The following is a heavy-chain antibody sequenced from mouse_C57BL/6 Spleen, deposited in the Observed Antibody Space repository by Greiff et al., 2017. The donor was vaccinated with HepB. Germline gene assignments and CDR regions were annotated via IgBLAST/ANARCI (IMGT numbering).Heavy chain of an antibody. CDR1: GFTLTDYY. V-gene: IGHV7-3*01. CDR2: IRNKANGYTT. D-gene: IGHD2-4*01. CDR3: ARYMRDDYDRVFDY. J-gene: IGHJ2*01. Sequence: EVKLVESGGGLVQPGGSLSLSCAASGFTLTDYYMSWVRQPTGKALEWLGFIRNKANGYTTEYSASVKGRFNISRDNSQSILYLQMNALRAEDSATYYCARYMRDDYDRVFDYWGQGTTLTVSS.